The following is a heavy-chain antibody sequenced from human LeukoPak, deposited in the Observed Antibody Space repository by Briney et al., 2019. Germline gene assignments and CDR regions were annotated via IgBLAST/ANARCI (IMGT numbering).Heavy chain of an antibody. J-gene: IGHJ4*02. D-gene: IGHD3-10*01. CDR2: IKQDGSEK. CDR3: AKELGFTNYFDY. V-gene: IGHV3-7*01. CDR1: GFTFSNAW. Sequence: PGGSLRLSCAASGFTFSNAWMSWVRQAPGKGLEWVANIKQDGSEKYYVDSVKGRFTISRDNAKNSLYLQMNSLRAEDTAVYYCAKELGFTNYFDYWGQGTLVTVSS.